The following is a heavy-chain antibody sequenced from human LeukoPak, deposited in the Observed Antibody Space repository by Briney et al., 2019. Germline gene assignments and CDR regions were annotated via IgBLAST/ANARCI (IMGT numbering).Heavy chain of an antibody. CDR3: ARVTQTLLWFGEFSD. Sequence: GRSLRLSCAASGFTFSSHAIHWVRQPPGKGLAWVAVISYDGSNKNYADSVKGRFTISRDNSKDTLYLQMSSLRTEDTALYYCARVTQTLLWFGEFSDWGRGTLVTVSS. CDR1: GFTFSSHA. J-gene: IGHJ4*02. D-gene: IGHD3-10*01. CDR2: ISYDGSNK. V-gene: IGHV3-30*04.